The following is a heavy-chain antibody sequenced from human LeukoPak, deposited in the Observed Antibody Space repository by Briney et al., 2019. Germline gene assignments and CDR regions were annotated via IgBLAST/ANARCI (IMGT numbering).Heavy chain of an antibody. CDR2: FSHSGFP. V-gene: IGHV4-34*01. J-gene: IGHJ6*03. CDR1: GGSFSGYS. D-gene: IGHD3-3*01. CDR3: ARSASSSAWDITIFGVAYYYYYMDV. Sequence: SETLSLTCAIYGGSFSGYSWTWIRQPPGKGLEWIGEFSHSGFPVYNPSLGGRVTISIDASKNQFSLKSNSVTAADTAVYYCARSASSSAWDITIFGVAYYYYYMDVWGKGTTVTVSS.